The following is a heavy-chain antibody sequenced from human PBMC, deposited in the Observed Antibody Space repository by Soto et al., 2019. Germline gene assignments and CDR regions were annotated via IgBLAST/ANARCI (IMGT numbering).Heavy chain of an antibody. CDR1: GYTFTSYG. D-gene: IGHD6-13*01. CDR3: ARVPFYSSNGGYYYYYGMDV. V-gene: IGHV1-18*01. J-gene: IGHJ6*02. CDR2: ISAYNGNT. Sequence: EASVKVSCKASGYTFTSYGISWVRQAPGQGLEWMGWISAYNGNTNYAQKLQGRVTMTTDTSTSTAYMELRSLRSDDTAVYYCARVPFYSSNGGYYYYYGMDVWAKGPRSPSP.